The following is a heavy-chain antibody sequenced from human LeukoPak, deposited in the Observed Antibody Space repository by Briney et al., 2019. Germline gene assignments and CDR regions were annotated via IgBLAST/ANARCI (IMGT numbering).Heavy chain of an antibody. Sequence: GGSLRLSCVASGFTFNNSYMSWIRQAPGKRPEWISFISSGGYTIYYADSVRGRFTISRDNAKNSLFLQMNSLAADDTAVYYCARDTYSSGWYVDYWGQGTLVTVSS. CDR2: ISSGGYTI. CDR3: ARDTYSSGWYVDY. D-gene: IGHD6-19*01. CDR1: GFTFNNSY. J-gene: IGHJ4*02. V-gene: IGHV3-11*04.